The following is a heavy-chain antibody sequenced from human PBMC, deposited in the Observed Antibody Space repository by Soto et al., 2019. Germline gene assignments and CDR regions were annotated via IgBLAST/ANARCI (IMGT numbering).Heavy chain of an antibody. J-gene: IGHJ6*02. CDR3: ARDVVAGTTPYYYYYYGMDV. Sequence: QVPLVQSGAEVKKPGASVKVSCKASGYTFTSYGISWVRQAPGQGLEWMGWISAYNGNTNYAQKLQGRVTMTTDTSTSTAYMELRSLRSDDTAVYYCARDVVAGTTPYYYYYYGMDVWGQGTTVTVSS. V-gene: IGHV1-18*01. D-gene: IGHD1-7*01. CDR1: GYTFTSYG. CDR2: ISAYNGNT.